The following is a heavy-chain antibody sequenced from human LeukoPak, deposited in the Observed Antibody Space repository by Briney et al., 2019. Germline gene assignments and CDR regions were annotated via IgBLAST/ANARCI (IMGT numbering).Heavy chain of an antibody. D-gene: IGHD3-10*01. V-gene: IGHV3-48*01. CDR3: ARDALTSKRGKGYYYYYMDV. CDR1: AFTFTTYS. CDR2: ISSSSNTI. J-gene: IGHJ6*03. Sequence: GGSLRLSCAASAFTFTTYSMNWVRQAPGKGLEWLSYISSSSNTIYYADSVKGRFTISRDNAKNSLYLQMNSLRAEDTAVYYCARDALTSKRGKGYYYYYMDVWGKGTTVTVSS.